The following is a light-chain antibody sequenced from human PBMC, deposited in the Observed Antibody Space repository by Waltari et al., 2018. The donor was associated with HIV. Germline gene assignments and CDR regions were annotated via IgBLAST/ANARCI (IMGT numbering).Light chain of an antibody. CDR3: QVWDETRNHVV. V-gene: IGLV3-21*04. Sequence: YVLTQPPSVSVAPGRTATISCGGTRIATKSVHWYQQKSGQAPLLVIFYDSDRPSGIPERFSGSNSGRAATLTINRVEAGDEADYFCQVWDETRNHVVFGGGTKLIAL. CDR2: YDS. CDR1: RIATKS. J-gene: IGLJ3*02.